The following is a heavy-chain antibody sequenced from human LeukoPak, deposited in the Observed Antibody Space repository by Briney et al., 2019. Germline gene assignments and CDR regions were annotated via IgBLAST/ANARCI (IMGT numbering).Heavy chain of an antibody. CDR3: EHNEGVGYRYGLLRGFDY. CDR1: GFSLSTSGGG. D-gene: IGHD5-18*01. CDR2: ISWNDDK. Sequence: SGPTLVKPTQTLTLTCTFSGFSLSTSGGGVGWIRQPPVKALEWLALISWNDDKRYSPSLKSRLTINKDTSKHQVVLTMPHMDPVHTAKYYCEHNEGVGYRYGLLRGFDYWGQGTLVPVSS. V-gene: IGHV2-5*01. J-gene: IGHJ4*02.